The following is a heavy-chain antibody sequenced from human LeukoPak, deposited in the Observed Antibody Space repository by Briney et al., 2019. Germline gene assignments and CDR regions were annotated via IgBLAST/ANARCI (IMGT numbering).Heavy chain of an antibody. D-gene: IGHD3-22*01. CDR3: ARQTLEYYYDSIGYRFDY. CDR1: GGTFSSYA. J-gene: IGHJ4*02. V-gene: IGHV1-69*05. CDR2: IIPIFGTA. Sequence: SVKVSCKASGGTFSSYAISWVRQAPGQGLEWMGGIIPIFGTANYAQKFHGRVTITTDESTSTAYMELSSLRSEDTAVYYCARQTLEYYYDSIGYRFDYWGQGTLVTVSS.